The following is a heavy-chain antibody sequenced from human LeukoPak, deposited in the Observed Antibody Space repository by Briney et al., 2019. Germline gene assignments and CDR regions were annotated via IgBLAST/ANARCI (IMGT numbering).Heavy chain of an antibody. CDR3: ARRVVVIADAFDI. CDR1: GFTFSSYW. J-gene: IGHJ3*02. V-gene: IGHV3-7*01. CDR2: IKQDGSAK. Sequence: GGSLRLSCAASGFTFSSYWMSWVRQAPGKGLEWVGNIKQDGSAKYYVDSVKGRFTISRHNAKNSLYLQMNSLRAEDTAVYYCARRVVVIADAFDIWGQGTIVTVSS. D-gene: IGHD2-21*01.